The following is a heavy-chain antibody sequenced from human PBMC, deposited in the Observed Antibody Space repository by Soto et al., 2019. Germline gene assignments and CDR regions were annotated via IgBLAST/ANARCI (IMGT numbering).Heavy chain of an antibody. CDR2: LYSGGRI. Sequence: EAQLVESGGGLIQPGGSLRLSCAASGFTVSDNYITWVRQAPGRGLEWVSLLYSGGRIYYADSVKGRFTISRDTSKKTLYLQMSGLRTEDTAVYYCARSDPGYAYGLNVWGQGTTVTVSS. J-gene: IGHJ6*02. D-gene: IGHD5-18*01. CDR1: GFTVSDNY. CDR3: ARSDPGYAYGLNV. V-gene: IGHV3-53*01.